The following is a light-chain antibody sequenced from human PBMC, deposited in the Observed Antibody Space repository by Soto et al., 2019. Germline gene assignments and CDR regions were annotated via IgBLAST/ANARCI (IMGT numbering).Light chain of an antibody. Sequence: QSVLTQPASVSGSPGQSITISCTGTSSDVGGYNYVSWYQQHPGKAPKLMIYEVSNRPSGVSNRFSDSKSGNTASLTISGLQAEDEADYYCCAYTRGSTVVFGGGTKLTVL. CDR2: EVS. J-gene: IGLJ2*01. CDR3: CAYTRGSTVV. CDR1: SSDVGGYNY. V-gene: IGLV2-14*01.